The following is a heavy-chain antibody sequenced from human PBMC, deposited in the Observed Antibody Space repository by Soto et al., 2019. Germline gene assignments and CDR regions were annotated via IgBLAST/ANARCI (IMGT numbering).Heavy chain of an antibody. CDR1: GDYSNSVGRS. V-gene: IGHV4-30-2*01. Sequence: SVTLSLTCSVSGDYSNSVGRSWSWIQQPPGEALEWIGYIYQTGTTQYNPSLSSRVSISADRSKNQFSLHLTSVTAADTAVYYCARAVFCTDGFCFPNWLDPWGQGILVTVSS. J-gene: IGHJ5*02. D-gene: IGHD2-8*01. CDR3: ARAVFCTDGFCFPNWLDP. CDR2: IYQTGTT.